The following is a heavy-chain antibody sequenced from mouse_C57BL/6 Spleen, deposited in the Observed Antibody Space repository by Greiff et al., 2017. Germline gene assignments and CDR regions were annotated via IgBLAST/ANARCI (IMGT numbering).Heavy chain of an antibody. CDR3: ARNYYGYDGGFAY. J-gene: IGHJ3*01. CDR1: GYSITSGYY. CDR2: ISYDGSN. Sequence: ESGPGLVKPSQSLSLTCSVTGYSITSGYYWNWIRQFPGNKLEWMGYISYDGSNNYNPSLKNRIAITRDTSKNQFFLKLNSVTTEDTATYYCARNYYGYDGGFAYWGQGTLVTVSA. V-gene: IGHV3-6*01. D-gene: IGHD2-2*01.